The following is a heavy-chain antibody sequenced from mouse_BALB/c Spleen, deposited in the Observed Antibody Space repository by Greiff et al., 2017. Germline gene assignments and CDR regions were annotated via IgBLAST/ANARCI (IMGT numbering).Heavy chain of an antibody. CDR2: INSNGGST. Sequence: DVMLVESGGGLVKLGGSLKLSCAASGFTFSSYYMSWVRQTPEKRLELVAAINSNGGSTYYPDTVKGRFTISRDNAKNTLYLQMSSLKSEDTALYYCAREAMVTSYYFDYWGQGTTLTVSS. CDR1: GFTFSSYY. D-gene: IGHD2-1*01. CDR3: AREAMVTSYYFDY. V-gene: IGHV5-6-2*01. J-gene: IGHJ2*01.